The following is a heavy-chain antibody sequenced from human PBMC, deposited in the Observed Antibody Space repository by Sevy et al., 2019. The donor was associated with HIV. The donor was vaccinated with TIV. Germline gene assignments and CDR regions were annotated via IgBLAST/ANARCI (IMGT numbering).Heavy chain of an antibody. CDR1: GFTFSDYY. CDR3: ARVMITFGGVIDTFDY. V-gene: IGHV3-11*01. Sequence: GGSLRLSCAASGFTFSDYYMSWIRQAPGKGLEWVSYISSSGSTIYYADSVKGQFTISRDNAKNSLYPQMNSLRAEDTAVYYCARVMITFGGVIDTFDYWGQGTLVTVSS. CDR2: ISSSGSTI. D-gene: IGHD3-16*02. J-gene: IGHJ4*02.